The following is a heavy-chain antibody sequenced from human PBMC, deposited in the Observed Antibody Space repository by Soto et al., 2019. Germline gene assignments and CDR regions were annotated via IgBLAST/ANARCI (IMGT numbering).Heavy chain of an antibody. J-gene: IGHJ6*03. CDR2: ISSSSSTI. CDR3: ARSNYNCSSTSCYMGVSYYYYMDV. D-gene: IGHD2-2*02. V-gene: IGHV3-48*01. CDR1: GFTFSSYS. Sequence: GGSLRLSCAASGFTFSSYSMNWVRQAPGKGLEWVSYISSSSSTIYYADSVKGRFTISRDNAKNSLYLQMNSLRAEDKAVYYCARSNYNCSSTSCYMGVSYYYYMDVWGKGTTVTVSS.